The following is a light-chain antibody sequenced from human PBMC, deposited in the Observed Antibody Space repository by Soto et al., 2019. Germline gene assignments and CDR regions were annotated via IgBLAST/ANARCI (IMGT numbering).Light chain of an antibody. CDR3: QQFSSYPLT. J-gene: IGKJ4*01. Sequence: ETVMTQSPATLSVSPGERATLSCRASQSVSSKLAWFQQKPGQAPRLLIYDASSRATGIPDRFSGGGSGTDFTLTIRRLEPEDFAVYYCQQFSSYPLTFGGGTKVDIK. V-gene: IGKV3-20*01. CDR2: DAS. CDR1: QSVSSK.